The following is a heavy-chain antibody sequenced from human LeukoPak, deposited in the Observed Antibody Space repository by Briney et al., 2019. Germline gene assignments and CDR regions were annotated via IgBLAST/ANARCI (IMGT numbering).Heavy chain of an antibody. D-gene: IGHD2-2*01. CDR2: IKSKTDGGTT. V-gene: IGHV3-15*01. J-gene: IGHJ6*02. Sequence: PGGSLRLSCAASGFSLSNAWMSWVRQAPGKGLEWVGRIKSKTDGGTTDFAAPVKGRFAISRDDSINTLYLQMNSLKSEDTAVYYCAKVGGGSTSCPYAPCYYYGMDVWGQGTTVTVSS. CDR3: AKVGGGSTSCPYAPCYYYGMDV. CDR1: GFSLSNAW.